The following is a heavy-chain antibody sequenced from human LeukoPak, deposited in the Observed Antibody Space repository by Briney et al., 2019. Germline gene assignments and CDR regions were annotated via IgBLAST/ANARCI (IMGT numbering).Heavy chain of an antibody. CDR1: GYTFTSYG. CDR2: ISTYNADT. CDR3: ARGQLPDSSWYDMSAFDI. D-gene: IGHD6-13*01. V-gene: IGHV1-18*01. Sequence: GASVKVSCKASGYTFTSYGISWVRQAPGQGLEWMGWISTYNADTDYAQKFQGRVTMTTETSTSTAYMELSRLRSDDTAVYYCARGQLPDSSWYDMSAFDIWGQGTMVTVSS. J-gene: IGHJ3*02.